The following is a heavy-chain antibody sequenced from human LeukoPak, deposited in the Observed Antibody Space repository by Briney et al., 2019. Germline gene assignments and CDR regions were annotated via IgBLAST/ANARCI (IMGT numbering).Heavy chain of an antibody. V-gene: IGHV4-34*01. D-gene: IGHD4-17*01. CDR1: GGSFNDYY. J-gene: IGHJ4*02. CDR2: INHSGST. Sequence: SETLPLTCAVYGGSFNDYYWSWIRQPSGKGLEWIGEINHSGSTHYNPSLKSRVTISVDTSKNQFSLKVSSVTAADTAVYYCARQDYGEVNWGQGTLVTVSS. CDR3: ARQDYGEVN.